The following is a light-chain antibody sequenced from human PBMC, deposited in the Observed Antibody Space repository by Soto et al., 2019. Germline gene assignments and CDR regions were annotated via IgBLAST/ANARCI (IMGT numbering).Light chain of an antibody. CDR2: DAS. V-gene: IGKV1-13*02. J-gene: IGKJ4*01. CDR1: QGVSSA. CDR3: QQFNSYPLS. Sequence: AIQLTQSPSSLSASVGDRVTITCRASQGVSSALAWYQHKSGKPPKSLIYDASSLESGVPSRFSGTGSSTDFTLTISSLQTEDFATYYCQQFNSYPLSFGGGTKVEI.